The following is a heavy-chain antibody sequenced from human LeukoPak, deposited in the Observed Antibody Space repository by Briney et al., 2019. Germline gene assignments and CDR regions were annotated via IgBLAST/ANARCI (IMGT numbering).Heavy chain of an antibody. Sequence: GGSLRLSCAASGFTFSSYAMSWVRQAPGKGLEWVSGISGSGGRTYYADSVKGRFTISRDNSKNTMFLQMNSLRAEDRAVYYCAKGDAQRATYLRLFDYWGQGTLVTVSS. CDR1: GFTFSSYA. CDR3: AKGDAQRATYLRLFDY. D-gene: IGHD1-26*01. J-gene: IGHJ4*02. V-gene: IGHV3-23*01. CDR2: ISGSGGRT.